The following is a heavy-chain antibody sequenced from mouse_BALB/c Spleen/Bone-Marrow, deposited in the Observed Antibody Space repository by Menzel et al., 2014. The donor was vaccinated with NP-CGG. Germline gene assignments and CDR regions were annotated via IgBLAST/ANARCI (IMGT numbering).Heavy chain of an antibody. CDR2: INSDGGST. V-gene: IGHV5-2*01. CDR1: EYEFPSHD. Sequence: DVMLVESGGGLVQPGASLKLSCESNEYEFPSHDMSWVRKTPEKRLELVAAINSDGGSTYYPDTMERRFIISRDNTKKSLYLQMSSLRSEDTALYYCARHAKGDWFAYWGQGTLVPVSA. CDR3: ARHAKGDWFAY. J-gene: IGHJ3*01.